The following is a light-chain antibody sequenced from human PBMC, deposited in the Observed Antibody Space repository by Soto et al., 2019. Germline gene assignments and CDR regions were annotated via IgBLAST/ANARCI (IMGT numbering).Light chain of an antibody. J-gene: IGKJ2*01. V-gene: IGKV1-5*01. CDR1: QRISGW. CDR2: DAS. Sequence: IRMTQSPSTLSASVGDRVTITCRASQRISGWLAWYQQKRGKAPKLLIYDASSLESGVPSRFSGSGSGTEFTLTISSLQPDDFATYYCQQYDTYSPNTLGQGSKVDIK. CDR3: QQYDTYSPNT.